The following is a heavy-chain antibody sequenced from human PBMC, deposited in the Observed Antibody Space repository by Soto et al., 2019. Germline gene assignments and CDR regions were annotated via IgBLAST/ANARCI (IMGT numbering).Heavy chain of an antibody. V-gene: IGHV4-34*01. D-gene: IGHD6-6*01. CDR2: ISPSGTT. Sequence: QVQLHQWGAGLLKPSETLSLACSLYSGSLSGYYWSWIRQPPGKGLEWIGEISPSGTTNYSPSLKSRVSISVDTSTNQFSLNLTSLTAADTAVYYCARAPKVSGSAQTRPDFWGQGSLVTVSS. CDR1: SGSLSGYY. J-gene: IGHJ4*02. CDR3: ARAPKVSGSAQTRPDF.